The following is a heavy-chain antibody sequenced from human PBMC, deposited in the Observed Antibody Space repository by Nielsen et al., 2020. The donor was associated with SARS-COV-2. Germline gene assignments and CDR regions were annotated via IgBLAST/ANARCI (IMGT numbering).Heavy chain of an antibody. D-gene: IGHD5-18*01. CDR2: ISSNGSST. V-gene: IGHV3-64D*06. CDR3: VKGVRWIQPLGAYY. Sequence: GESLKISCSASGFTFSSHAMHWVRQAPGKGLEYVSAISSNGSSTYYADPVKGRFTIARKNSKNTLYLQMSSLRAEDAAVYYCVKGVRWIQPLGAYYWGQGTLVTVSS. CDR1: GFTFSSHA. J-gene: IGHJ4*02.